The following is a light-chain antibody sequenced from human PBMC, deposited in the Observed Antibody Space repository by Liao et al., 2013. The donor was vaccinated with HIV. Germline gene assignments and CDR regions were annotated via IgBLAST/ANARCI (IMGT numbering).Light chain of an antibody. J-gene: IGLJ1*01. CDR1: NIGSKS. CDR2: YNS. CDR3: QVWYNRSDHCV. Sequence: SYELTQPPSVSVAPGKTARITCGGNNIGSKSVQWFQQKPGQAPVLFIYYNSDRPSGIPERFSGSNSGNMATLTISRVEAGDEADYYCQVWYNRSDHCVFGTGTKVTVL. V-gene: IGLV3-21*04.